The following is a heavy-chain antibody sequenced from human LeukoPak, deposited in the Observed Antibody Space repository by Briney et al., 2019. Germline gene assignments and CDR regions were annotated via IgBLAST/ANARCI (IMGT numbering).Heavy chain of an antibody. D-gene: IGHD6-19*01. CDR1: GFTFSSYG. CDR3: AREGQWLVPPVP. CDR2: ISYDGSNR. Sequence: GGSLRLSCAASGFTFSSYGMRWVRQAPGKGLEWVAVISYDGSNRYYADSVKGRFTISRDNSKNTLYLQMNSLRAEDTAVYYCAREGQWLVPPVPWGQGTLVTVSS. J-gene: IGHJ5*02. V-gene: IGHV3-30*19.